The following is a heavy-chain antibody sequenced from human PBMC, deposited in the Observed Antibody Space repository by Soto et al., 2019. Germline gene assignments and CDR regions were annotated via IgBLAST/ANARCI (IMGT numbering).Heavy chain of an antibody. D-gene: IGHD4-4*01. J-gene: IGHJ4*02. CDR1: GGSISSYY. V-gene: IGHV4-38-2*02. CDR2: IYHTEST. CDR3: AKGPYSNPFDY. Sequence: TSETLSLTCTVSGGSISSYYWGWIRQPPGKGLEWIGTIYHTESTYYNPSLKSRVTISLDTSKNQFSLKLNSVTAADTAVYYCAKGPYSNPFDYWGQGTLVTVSS.